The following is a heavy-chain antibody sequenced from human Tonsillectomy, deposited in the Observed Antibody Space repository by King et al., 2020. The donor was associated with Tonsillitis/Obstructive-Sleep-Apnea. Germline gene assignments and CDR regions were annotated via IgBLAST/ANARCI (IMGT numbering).Heavy chain of an antibody. D-gene: IGHD7-27*01. V-gene: IGHV4-39*01. CDR1: GGSISSSSYY. Sequence: QLQESGPGLVKPSETLSLTCTVSGGSISSSSYYWGWIRQPPGKGLEWIWSIYYSGSTYYNPALKSRVTISVDTSKNQFSLKLSSVTAADTAVYYCARGLDPTGDCRYFNLLARGTLVTVSS. J-gene: IGHJ2*01. CDR3: ARGLDPTGDCRYFNL. CDR2: IYYSGST.